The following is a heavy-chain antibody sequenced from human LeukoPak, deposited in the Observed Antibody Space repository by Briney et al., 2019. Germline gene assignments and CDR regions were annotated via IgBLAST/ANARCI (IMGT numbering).Heavy chain of an antibody. CDR3: ARGGYYHNWFDP. CDR1: GYTFTSYY. D-gene: IGHD3-22*01. V-gene: IGHV1-46*01. Sequence: GASVTVSFKASGYTFTSYYMHWVRQAPGQGLEWMGVINPSGGSTSYAQKLQGRVTMTRDTSTSTVYMELSSLRSEDTAVYYCARGGYYHNWFDPWGQGTLVTVSS. CDR2: INPSGGST. J-gene: IGHJ5*02.